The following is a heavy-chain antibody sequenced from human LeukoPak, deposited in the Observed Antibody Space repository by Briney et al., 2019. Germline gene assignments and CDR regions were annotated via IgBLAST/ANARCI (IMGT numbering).Heavy chain of an antibody. CDR2: ILVGSGNT. Sequence: ASVKVSCKASGFTFTSSAVQWVRQARGQRLEWIGWILVGSGNTNYAQMFQERVTLTWDVSTSTAYMVLSSLRSEDTAIYYCASDPPYTSSSAWWGQGTLVTVSS. CDR1: GFTFTSSA. CDR3: ASDPPYTSSSAW. V-gene: IGHV1-58*01. D-gene: IGHD2-2*01. J-gene: IGHJ4*02.